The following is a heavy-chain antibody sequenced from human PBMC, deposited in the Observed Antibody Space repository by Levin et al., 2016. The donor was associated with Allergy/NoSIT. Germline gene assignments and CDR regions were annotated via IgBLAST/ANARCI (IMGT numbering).Heavy chain of an antibody. D-gene: IGHD1-14*01. Sequence: GGSLRLSCAASGFTFSSYAMHWVRQAPGKGLEWVAVISYDGSNKYYADSVKGRFTISRDNSKNTLYLQMNSLRAEDTAVYYCAREDHRQPTFDYWGQGTLVTVSS. CDR1: GFTFSSYA. CDR2: ISYDGSNK. V-gene: IGHV3-30*04. CDR3: AREDHRQPTFDY. J-gene: IGHJ4*02.